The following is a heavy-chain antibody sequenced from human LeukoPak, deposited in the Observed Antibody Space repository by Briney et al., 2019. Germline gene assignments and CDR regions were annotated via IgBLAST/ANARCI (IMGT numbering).Heavy chain of an antibody. Sequence: PGGSLRLSCVASGFTFSNYAIHWVRQAPATGLDLEGVISYDESKKYYADSVKGRFTISRDNSKNTMHLQMNSLRTEDTAMYYCAKGGLEGTHHNMEVWGQGTTVTASS. CDR3: AKGGLEGTHHNMEV. D-gene: IGHD1/OR15-1a*01. CDR1: GFTFSNYA. J-gene: IGHJ6*02. CDR2: ISYDESKK. V-gene: IGHV3-30*04.